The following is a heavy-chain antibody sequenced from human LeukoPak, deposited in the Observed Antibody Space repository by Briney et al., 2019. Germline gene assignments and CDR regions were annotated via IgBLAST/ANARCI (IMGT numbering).Heavy chain of an antibody. CDR1: GFIFSDYY. D-gene: IGHD3-10*01. Sequence: GGSLRLSCAASGFIFSDYYMSWTRQAPGKGLEWVSYISGSGSTIYYADSVKGRFTISRDNAKNSLYLQMNSLRAGDTAVYYCAGGYGSGSYESYYYGMDVWGQGTTVTVSS. CDR2: ISGSGSTI. CDR3: AGGYGSGSYESYYYGMDV. V-gene: IGHV3-11*01. J-gene: IGHJ6*02.